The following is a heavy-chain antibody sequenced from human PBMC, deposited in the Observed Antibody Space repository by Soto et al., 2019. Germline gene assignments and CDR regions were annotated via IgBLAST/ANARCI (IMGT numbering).Heavy chain of an antibody. CDR2: IYYSGST. V-gene: IGHV4-30-4*01. D-gene: IGHD3-10*01. CDR3: ARDVYYDSGRARFDY. CDR1: GGSLSSVYFF. J-gene: IGHJ4*02. Sequence: PSETLSPPCPFPGGSLSSVYFFWGLVPQPPDKGLEWIGHIYYSGSTYYNPSLKSRVTISVDTSKNQFSLKLSSVTAADTAVYYCARDVYYDSGRARFDYWGQGTLVTVSS.